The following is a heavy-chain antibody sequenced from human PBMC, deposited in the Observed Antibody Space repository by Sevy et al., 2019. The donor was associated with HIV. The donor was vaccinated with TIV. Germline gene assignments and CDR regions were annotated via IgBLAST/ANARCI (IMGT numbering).Heavy chain of an antibody. CDR1: GFAFSDYG. Sequence: GGSLRLSCAASGFAFSDYGMHWVRQAPGKGLEWVALIWHDGRNKYYEDSVTGRFTISRDNSKSTLYLEMNSLRVEDTAVYYCVRKGWQQVATYHWYFDLWGRGTLVTVSS. CDR3: VRKGWQQVATYHWYFDL. D-gene: IGHD6-13*01. J-gene: IGHJ2*01. CDR2: IWHDGRNK. V-gene: IGHV3-33*01.